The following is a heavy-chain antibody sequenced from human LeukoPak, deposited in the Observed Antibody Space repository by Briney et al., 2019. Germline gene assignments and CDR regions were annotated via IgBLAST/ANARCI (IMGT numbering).Heavy chain of an antibody. V-gene: IGHV1-2*02. CDR1: GYTFTGYY. J-gene: IGHJ6*03. CDR3: ARGLYNWNYYYYYYMDV. Sequence: ASVKVSCKASGYTFTGYYMHWVRQAPGQGLEWMGWINPNSGGTNYAQKFQGRVTMTRDTSISTAYMELSRLRSDDTAVYYCARGLYNWNYYYYYYMDVWGKGTTVTVSS. D-gene: IGHD1-20*01. CDR2: INPNSGGT.